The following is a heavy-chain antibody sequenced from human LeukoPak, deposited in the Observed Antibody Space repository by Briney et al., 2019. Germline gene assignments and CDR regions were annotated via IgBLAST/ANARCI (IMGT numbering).Heavy chain of an antibody. D-gene: IGHD2-2*01. CDR2: IFSRSESI. Sequence: GSLRLSCAASGFTFSSYGMNWVRQAPGKGLEWVSCIFSRSESIFYADSVKGRFTISRDNAKNSLYLQMDSLRAEDTAVYYCARDFLHSSTSRPFDYWGQGTLVTVSS. CDR3: ARDFLHSSTSRPFDY. V-gene: IGHV3-21*01. J-gene: IGHJ4*02. CDR1: GFTFSSYG.